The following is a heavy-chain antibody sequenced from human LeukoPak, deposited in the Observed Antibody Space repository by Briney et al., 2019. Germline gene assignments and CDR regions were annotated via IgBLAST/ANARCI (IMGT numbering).Heavy chain of an antibody. V-gene: IGHV3-9*01. CDR3: AREAFGGSGVFDY. CDR1: GFTFDDYA. Sequence: GGSLRLSCAASGFTFDDYAMHWVRQAPGKGLEWVSGISWNSGSIGYADSVKGRFTISRDNAKNSLYLQMNSLRAEDTAVYYCAREAFGGSGVFDYWGQGTLVTVSS. J-gene: IGHJ4*02. CDR2: ISWNSGSI. D-gene: IGHD6-19*01.